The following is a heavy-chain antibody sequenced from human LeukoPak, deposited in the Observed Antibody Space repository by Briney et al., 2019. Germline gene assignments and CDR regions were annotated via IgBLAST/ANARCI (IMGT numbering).Heavy chain of an antibody. CDR2: IYYSGST. D-gene: IGHD6-13*01. CDR1: GGSISSGDYY. J-gene: IGHJ4*02. Sequence: SETLSLTCTVSGGSISSGDYYWSWIRQPPGKGLEWIGYIYYSGSTYYNPSLKSRVTISVDTSKNQFSLKLSSVTAADTAVYYCASAPKGSSGWYGGNWGQGTLVTVSS. V-gene: IGHV4-30-4*01. CDR3: ASAPKGSSGWYGGN.